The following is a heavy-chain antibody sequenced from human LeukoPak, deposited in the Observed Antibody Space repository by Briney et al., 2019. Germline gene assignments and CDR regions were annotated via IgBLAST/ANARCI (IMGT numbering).Heavy chain of an antibody. Sequence: SAYNGNTNYAQKVQGRVTMTTDTSTSTAYMELRSLRSDDTAVYYCARGGAYSSSSAWFDPWGQGTLVTVSS. V-gene: IGHV1-18*01. J-gene: IGHJ5*02. CDR2: SAYNGNT. CDR3: ARGGAYSSSSAWFDP. D-gene: IGHD6-6*01.